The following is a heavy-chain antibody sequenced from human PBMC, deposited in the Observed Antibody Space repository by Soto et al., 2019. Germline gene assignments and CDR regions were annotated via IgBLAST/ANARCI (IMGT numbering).Heavy chain of an antibody. Sequence: QVQLVQSGAEVKKPGASVKVSCKASGYTFTSYAMHWVRQAPGQRLEWMGWINAGNGNTKYSQKFQGRVTITRDTSASTAYMELSSLRSEDTAVYYFAKSGWFHPAFDYWGQGTLVTVSS. D-gene: IGHD6-19*01. J-gene: IGHJ4*02. CDR3: AKSGWFHPAFDY. CDR1: GYTFTSYA. V-gene: IGHV1-3*01. CDR2: INAGNGNT.